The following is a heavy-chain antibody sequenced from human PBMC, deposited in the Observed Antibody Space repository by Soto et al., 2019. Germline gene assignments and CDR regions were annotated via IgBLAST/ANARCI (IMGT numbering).Heavy chain of an antibody. V-gene: IGHV4-34*01. J-gene: IGHJ5*02. CDR1: GGSFSGYY. D-gene: IGHD3-10*01. CDR2: INHSGST. CDR3: AGNYGSGSYYGPRDWFDP. Sequence: SETLSLTCAVYGGSFSGYYWSWIRQPPGKGLEWIGEINHSGSTNYNPSLKSRVTISVDTSKNQFSLKLSSVTAADTAVYYCAGNYGSGSYYGPRDWFDPWGQGTLVTVSS.